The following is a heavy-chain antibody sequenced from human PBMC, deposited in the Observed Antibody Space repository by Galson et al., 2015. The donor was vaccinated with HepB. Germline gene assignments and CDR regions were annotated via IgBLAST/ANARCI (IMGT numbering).Heavy chain of an antibody. J-gene: IGHJ6*02. Sequence: SLRLSCAASGFTFSSYWMSWVRQAPGRGLEWVANIKQDGSEKYYADSVKGRFTISRDNSKNTLYLQMNSLRAEDTAVYFCAKGALTGSRFYYGMDVWGLGTTVTVSS. CDR1: GFTFSSYW. CDR2: IKQDGSEK. D-gene: IGHD7-27*01. V-gene: IGHV3-7*03. CDR3: AKGALTGSRFYYGMDV.